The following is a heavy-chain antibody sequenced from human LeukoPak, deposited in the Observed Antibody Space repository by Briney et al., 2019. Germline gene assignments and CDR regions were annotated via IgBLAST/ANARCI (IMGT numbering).Heavy chain of an antibody. CDR1: GGSFSGYY. V-gene: IGHV4-34*01. Sequence: SETLSLTCAVYGGSFSGYYWSWIRQPPGKGLEWIGEINHSGSTNYNPSLKSRVTISVDTSKNQFSLKLSSVTAADTAVYYCARHSPGRGYNPQYYYYYMDVWGKGTTVTVSS. J-gene: IGHJ6*03. D-gene: IGHD5-18*01. CDR3: ARHSPGRGYNPQYYYYYMDV. CDR2: INHSGST.